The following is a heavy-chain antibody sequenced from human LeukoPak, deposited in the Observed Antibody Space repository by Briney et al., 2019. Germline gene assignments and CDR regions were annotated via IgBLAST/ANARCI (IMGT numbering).Heavy chain of an antibody. D-gene: IGHD1-26*01. J-gene: IGHJ2*01. CDR2: ISGSGGST. V-gene: IGHV3-23*01. Sequence: GGSLRLSCAASGFTFSSYAMSWVRQAPGKGLEWDSAISGSGGSTYYADSVKGRFTISRDNSKNTLYLQMNSLRAEDTAVYYCAKDRTVGASYWYFDLWGRGTLVTVSS. CDR1: GFTFSSYA. CDR3: AKDRTVGASYWYFDL.